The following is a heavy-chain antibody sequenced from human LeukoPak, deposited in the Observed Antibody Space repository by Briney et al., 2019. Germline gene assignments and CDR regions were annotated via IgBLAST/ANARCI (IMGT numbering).Heavy chain of an antibody. J-gene: IGHJ6*04. CDR2: IYSGGST. CDR1: GFTVSSNY. CDR3: ASSYGSGSYYYYYYYGMAV. Sequence: GGSLRLSCAASGFTVSSNYMSWVRQAPGKGLEWVSVIYSGGSTYYADSVKGRFTISRDNSKNTLYLQMNSLRAEDTAVYYCASSYGSGSYYYYYYYGMAVWGKGTTVTVSS. V-gene: IGHV3-53*01. D-gene: IGHD3-10*01.